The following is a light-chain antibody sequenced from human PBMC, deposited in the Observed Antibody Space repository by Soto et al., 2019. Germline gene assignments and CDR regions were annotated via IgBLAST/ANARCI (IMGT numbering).Light chain of an antibody. J-gene: IGLJ3*02. CDR2: EVS. CDR3: SSYTTSSSLRV. CDR1: SSDIGGYNY. Sequence: QSVLTQPASVSGSPGQSITISCTGTSSDIGGYNYVSWYQQHPGKAPKLMIYEVSNRPSGVSDRFSGSKSANTASLTISGLQAEDEADYYCSSYTTSSSLRVFGAGTQLTVL. V-gene: IGLV2-14*01.